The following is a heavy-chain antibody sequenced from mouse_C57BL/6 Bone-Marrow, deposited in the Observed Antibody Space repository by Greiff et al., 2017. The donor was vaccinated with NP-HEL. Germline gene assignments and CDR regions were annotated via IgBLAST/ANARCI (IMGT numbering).Heavy chain of an antibody. Sequence: VQLQQSGAELVRPGASVTLSCKASGYTFTDYEMHWVKQTPVHGLEWIGAIDPETGGTAYNQKFKGKAILTADKSSSTAYMELRSLTSEDSAVYYCTSYGSSYYYYAMDYWGQGTSVTVSS. CDR2: IDPETGGT. CDR3: TSYGSSYYYYAMDY. J-gene: IGHJ4*01. D-gene: IGHD1-1*01. V-gene: IGHV1-15*01. CDR1: GYTFTDYE.